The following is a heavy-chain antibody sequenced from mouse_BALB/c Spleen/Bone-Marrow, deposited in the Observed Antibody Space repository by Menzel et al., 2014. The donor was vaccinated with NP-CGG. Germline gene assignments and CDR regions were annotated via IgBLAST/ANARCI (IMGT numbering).Heavy chain of an antibody. D-gene: IGHD1-1*01. CDR2: IYPGSGST. Sequence: LQQSRSELVTPGPSVKLSCQDSGYTLTSYWMHWVKQRPGQGLEWIGNIYPGSGSTNYDEKFKSKATLTVDTSSITAYMQLSSLTSEDSSVYYCTSYVFLFAYRGQCTLFPVSA. CDR1: GYTLTSYW. V-gene: IGHV1S22*01. J-gene: IGHJ3*01. CDR3: TSYVFLFAY.